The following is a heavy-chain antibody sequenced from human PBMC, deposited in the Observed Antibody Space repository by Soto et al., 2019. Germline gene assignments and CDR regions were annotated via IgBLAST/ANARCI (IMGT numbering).Heavy chain of an antibody. CDR2: ILPIFGTA. CDR3: AKEEKGWIIYPSTRPS. CDR1: GYTFNTHA. V-gene: IGHV1-69*06. Sequence: QVHLVQSGAEVKEPGSSVRVSCKASGYTFNTHAIHWLRQAPGQGPEWMGVILPIFGTANYVERFQGRLTITEDKSTTTAYMELTGFTSDDTAFCFCAKEEKGWIIYPSTRPSWGQGTLVTVSS. J-gene: IGHJ5*02. D-gene: IGHD5-12*01.